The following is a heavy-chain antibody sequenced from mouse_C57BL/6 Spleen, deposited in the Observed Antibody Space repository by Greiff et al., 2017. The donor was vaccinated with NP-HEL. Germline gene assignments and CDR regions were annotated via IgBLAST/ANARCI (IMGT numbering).Heavy chain of an antibody. Sequence: QVQLKQPGAELVKPGASVKMSCKASGYTFTSYWITWVKQRPGQGLEWIGDIYPGSGSTNYNEKFKSKATLTVDTSSSTAYMQLSSLTSEDSAVYYCARGEGYPDWYFDVWGTGTTVTVSS. J-gene: IGHJ1*03. CDR3: ARGEGYPDWYFDV. V-gene: IGHV1-55*01. CDR2: IYPGSGST. CDR1: GYTFTSYW. D-gene: IGHD2-2*01.